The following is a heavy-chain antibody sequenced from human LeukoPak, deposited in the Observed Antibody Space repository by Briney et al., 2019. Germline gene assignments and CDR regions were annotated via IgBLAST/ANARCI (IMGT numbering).Heavy chain of an antibody. V-gene: IGHV3-23*01. CDR3: ARGYCSGGSCYSVFWFDP. CDR2: IIGSGGFT. CDR1: GFTFSSYA. Sequence: GGSLRLSCAASGFTFSSYAMNWVRQAPGKGLEWVSNIIGSGGFTYYADSVKGRFTISRDNSKNTLYLQMNSLRAEDTAVYYCARGYCSGGSCYSVFWFDPWGQGTLVTVSS. J-gene: IGHJ5*02. D-gene: IGHD2-15*01.